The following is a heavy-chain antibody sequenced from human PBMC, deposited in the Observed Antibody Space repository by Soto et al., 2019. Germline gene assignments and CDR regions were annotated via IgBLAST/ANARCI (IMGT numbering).Heavy chain of an antibody. CDR2: ISGSGGST. V-gene: IGHV3-23*01. D-gene: IGHD1-1*01. J-gene: IGHJ4*02. CDR1: GFIFSIDA. CDR3: AKGANEPIDS. Sequence: GGSLRLSCAASGFIFSIDAMSWVRQAPGKGLEWVSSISGSGGSTYYADSVKGRFTISRDNPKNMLYLQMSSLRAEDTAVYYCAKGANEPIDSWGQGIQVTVSS.